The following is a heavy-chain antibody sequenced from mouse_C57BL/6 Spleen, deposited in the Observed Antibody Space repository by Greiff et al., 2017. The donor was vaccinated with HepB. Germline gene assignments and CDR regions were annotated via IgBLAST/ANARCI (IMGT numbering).Heavy chain of an antibody. J-gene: IGHJ2*01. Sequence: QVQLQQPGAELVKPGASVKMSCKASGFTFTSYWITWVQQRPGQGLEWIGDIYPGSGSTNYNEKLKSKATLTVDTSSSTSYMLLSSLTSEDSSVYCGARDCGDYDGYFDYWGQGTTLTVSS. CDR2: IYPGSGST. CDR1: GFTFTSYW. D-gene: IGHD2-4*01. CDR3: ARDCGDYDGYFDY. V-gene: IGHV1-55*01.